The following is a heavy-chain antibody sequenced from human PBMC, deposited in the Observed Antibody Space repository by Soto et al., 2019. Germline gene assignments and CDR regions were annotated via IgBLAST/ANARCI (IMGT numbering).Heavy chain of an antibody. Sequence: SETLSLTCAVYGGSFSGYYWSWIRQPPGKGLEWIGEINHSGSTNYNPSLKSRVTISVDTSKNQFSLKLSSVTAADTAVYYCARVAAAGTRWFDPWGQGTLVTVSS. V-gene: IGHV4-34*01. J-gene: IGHJ5*02. CDR2: INHSGST. CDR1: GGSFSGYY. D-gene: IGHD6-13*01. CDR3: ARVAAAGTRWFDP.